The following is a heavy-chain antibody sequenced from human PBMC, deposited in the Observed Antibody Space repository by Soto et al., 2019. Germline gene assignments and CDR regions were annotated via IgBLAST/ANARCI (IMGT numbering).Heavy chain of an antibody. Sequence: ARSLGISFSASVFPFNSYSMSWVRQATGKGLECVSTISGSGGTTYYADSVKGRFTISRDNSKNTLYLQMNSLRAEDTAVYYCAKVRSTTIFDVVSLFDYWGQGTLVNVS. CDR3: AKVRSTTIFDVVSLFDY. J-gene: IGHJ4*02. CDR2: ISGSGGTT. D-gene: IGHD3-3*01. V-gene: IGHV3-23*01. CDR1: VFPFNSYS.